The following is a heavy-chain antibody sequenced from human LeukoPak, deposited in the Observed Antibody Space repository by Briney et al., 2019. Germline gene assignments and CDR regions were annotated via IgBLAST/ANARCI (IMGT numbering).Heavy chain of an antibody. D-gene: IGHD4-17*01. CDR2: INHSGST. CDR1: GGSFSGYY. Sequence: SETLSLTCAVSGGSFSGYYWSWLRQPPGKGLEWIGEINHSGSTNYNPSLKSRVTISVDTSKNQFSLKLSSVTAADTAVYYCARDGRVLGFDPWGQGTLVTVSS. CDR3: ARDGRVLGFDP. J-gene: IGHJ5*02. V-gene: IGHV4-34*01.